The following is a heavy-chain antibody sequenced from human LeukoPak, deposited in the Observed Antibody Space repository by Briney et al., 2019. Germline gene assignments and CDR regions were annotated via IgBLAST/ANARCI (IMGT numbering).Heavy chain of an antibody. CDR1: GGSISSYY. V-gene: IGHV4-4*07. D-gene: IGHD3-16*02. Sequence: SETLSLTCTVSGGSISSYYWSWIRQPAGKGLEWIGRIYTSGSTNYNPSLKSRVTMSVDTSKSQFSLKLSSVTAADTAVYYCARAPSYPRSYDYVWGSYRSYYFDYWGQGTLVTVSS. CDR3: ARAPSYPRSYDYVWGSYRSYYFDY. CDR2: IYTSGST. J-gene: IGHJ4*02.